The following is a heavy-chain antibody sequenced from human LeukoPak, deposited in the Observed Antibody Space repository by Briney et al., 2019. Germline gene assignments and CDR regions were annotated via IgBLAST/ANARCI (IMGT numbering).Heavy chain of an antibody. Sequence: ASXXVSCKASGGTFSSYAISWVRQAPGQGLEWMGGIIPIFGTANYAQKFQGRVTITADESTSTAYMELSSLRSEDTAVYYCARETSGWYLVWGKGTTVTVSS. D-gene: IGHD6-19*01. V-gene: IGHV1-69*01. J-gene: IGHJ6*04. CDR3: ARETSGWYLV. CDR2: IIPIFGTA. CDR1: GGTFSSYA.